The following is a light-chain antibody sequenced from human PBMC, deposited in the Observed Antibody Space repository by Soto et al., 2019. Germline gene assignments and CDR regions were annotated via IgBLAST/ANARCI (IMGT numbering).Light chain of an antibody. Sequence: IQLTQSPSSLSASVGDKVTITCRASQSIRSYLNWVQQKPGKAPKLLIYDASSLQTGVPSRFSGSGSGTDFTLTISSLQPEDFATYYCLQDYNYPFTFGQGTKVDIK. CDR2: DAS. J-gene: IGKJ1*01. V-gene: IGKV1-6*01. CDR1: QSIRSY. CDR3: LQDYNYPFT.